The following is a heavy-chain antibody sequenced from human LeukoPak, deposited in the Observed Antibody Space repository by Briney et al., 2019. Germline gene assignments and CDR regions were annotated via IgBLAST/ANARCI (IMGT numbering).Heavy chain of an antibody. CDR2: IRYDGSNK. CDR1: GCTFSSYG. D-gene: IGHD2-2*01. Sequence: GGSLRLSCAASGCTFSSYGMHWVRQAPGKGLEWVAFIRYDGSNKYYADSVKGRFTISRDNSKNTLYLQMNSLRAEDTAVYYCAKREGYCSSTSCFNDYHYYGMDVWGQGTTVTVSS. V-gene: IGHV3-30*02. J-gene: IGHJ6*02. CDR3: AKREGYCSSTSCFNDYHYYGMDV.